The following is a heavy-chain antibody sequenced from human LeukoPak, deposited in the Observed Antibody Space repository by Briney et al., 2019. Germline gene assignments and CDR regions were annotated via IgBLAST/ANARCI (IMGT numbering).Heavy chain of an antibody. D-gene: IGHD6-19*01. CDR3: AKVSPVIAVAAPDAFDI. Sequence: GRSLRLSCAASGFTFSSYGMHWVRQAPGKGLEWVAVISYDGSNKYYADSVKGRFTISRDNSKNTLYLQMNSLRAEDTAVYYCAKVSPVIAVAAPDAFDIWGQGTMVTVSS. J-gene: IGHJ3*02. CDR1: GFTFSSYG. CDR2: ISYDGSNK. V-gene: IGHV3-30*18.